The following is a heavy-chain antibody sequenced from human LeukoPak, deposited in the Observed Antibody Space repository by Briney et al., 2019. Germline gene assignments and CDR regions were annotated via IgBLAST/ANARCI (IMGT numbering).Heavy chain of an antibody. J-gene: IGHJ4*02. V-gene: IGHV5-51*01. CDR3: ATGGSYYDY. Sequence: GGPLQISCKGSGSPFTSYWIGWARQIPGKGLEWMGIIYPGDSDTRYSPSFQGQVTISADKSISTAYLQWSSLKASDTAMYYCATGGSYYDYWGQGTLVTVSS. D-gene: IGHD1-26*01. CDR2: IYPGDSDT. CDR1: GSPFTSYW.